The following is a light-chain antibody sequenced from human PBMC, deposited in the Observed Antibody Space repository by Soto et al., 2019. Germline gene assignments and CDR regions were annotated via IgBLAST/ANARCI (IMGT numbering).Light chain of an antibody. CDR2: KAS. Sequence: DIQMTQSPSTLSASVGDRVTITCRASQSISSWLAWYQQKPGKAPKLLIYKASSLESGVPSRFGGSGSGTEFTLTISSLQPDDFATYYCQQYNSYSIFGPGTKVDIK. CDR1: QSISSW. V-gene: IGKV1-5*03. CDR3: QQYNSYSI. J-gene: IGKJ3*01.